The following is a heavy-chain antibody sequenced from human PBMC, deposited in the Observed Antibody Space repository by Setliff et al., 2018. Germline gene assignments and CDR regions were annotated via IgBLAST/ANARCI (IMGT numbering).Heavy chain of an antibody. D-gene: IGHD1-26*01. CDR1: GGSITSGSYY. J-gene: IGHJ4*02. V-gene: IGHV4-61*02. Sequence: SYTLSLTCAVSGGSITSGSYYWSWIRQPAGEGLEWIGRLHTSGTTVYNPSLKGRVTISADTSTNHFSLKLTSVTAADTAVYYCARDNTIVGATDYWGQGALVTVS. CDR3: ARDNTIVGATDY. CDR2: LHTSGTT.